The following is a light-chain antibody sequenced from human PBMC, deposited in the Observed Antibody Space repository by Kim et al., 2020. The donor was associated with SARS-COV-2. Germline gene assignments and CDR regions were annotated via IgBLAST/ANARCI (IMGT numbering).Light chain of an antibody. CDR3: GTWDSSLSAGV. Sequence: GQKVTISCSGSSSNIGNNYVSWYQQLPGTALKLLIYDNNKRPSGIPDRFSGSKSGTSATLGITGLQTGDEADYYCGTWDSSLSAGVFGGGTKLTVL. J-gene: IGLJ3*02. CDR1: SSNIGNNY. V-gene: IGLV1-51*01. CDR2: DNN.